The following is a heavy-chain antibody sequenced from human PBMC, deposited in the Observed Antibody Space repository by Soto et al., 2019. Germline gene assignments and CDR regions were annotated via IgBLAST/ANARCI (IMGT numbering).Heavy chain of an antibody. Sequence: PGESLKISYKGSGYIFTSYWIGWVRQMPGKGLEWMGIIHPDDSDTRYSPSFEGQVTISADKSISTAYLQWSSLKASDTALYYRARSYHMDFWGQGTTVTVSS. CDR1: GYIFTSYW. D-gene: IGHD2-2*01. CDR2: IHPDDSDT. CDR3: ARSYHMDF. J-gene: IGHJ6*02. V-gene: IGHV5-51*01.